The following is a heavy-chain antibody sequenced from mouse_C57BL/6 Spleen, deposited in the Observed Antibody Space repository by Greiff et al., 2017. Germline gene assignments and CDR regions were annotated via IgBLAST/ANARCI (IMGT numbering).Heavy chain of an antibody. V-gene: IGHV5-16*01. D-gene: IGHD1-1*01. CDR3: ARDDYYAFDY. CDR1: GFTFSDYY. Sequence: EVKVVESEGGLVQPGSSMKLSCTASGFTFSDYYMAWVRQVPEKGLEWVANINYDGSSTYYLDSLKSRFIISRDNAKNILYLQMSSLKSEDTATYYCARDDYYAFDYWGQGTTLTVSS. J-gene: IGHJ2*01. CDR2: INYDGSST.